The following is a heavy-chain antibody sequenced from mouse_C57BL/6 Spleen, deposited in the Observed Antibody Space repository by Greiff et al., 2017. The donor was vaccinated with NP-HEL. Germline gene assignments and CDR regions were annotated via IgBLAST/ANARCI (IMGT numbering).Heavy chain of an antibody. CDR3: ARPPDGQHAWFGD. J-gene: IGHJ3*01. CDR1: GYTFTSYG. D-gene: IGHD3-3*01. V-gene: IGHV1-81*01. Sequence: VQLMESGAELARPGASVKLSCKASGYTFTSYGISWVKQRTGQGLEWIGEIYPRSGNTYYNEKFKGKATLTADKSSSTAYMELRSLTSADSAVYFCARPPDGQHAWFGDWGKGITVT. CDR2: IYPRSGNT.